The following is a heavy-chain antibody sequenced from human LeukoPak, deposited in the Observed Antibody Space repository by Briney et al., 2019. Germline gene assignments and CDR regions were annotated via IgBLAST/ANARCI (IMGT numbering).Heavy chain of an antibody. V-gene: IGHV3-53*01. J-gene: IGHJ3*02. CDR2: IYRGGST. CDR3: AKGRKGVVVPAATDAFDI. Sequence: SGGSLRLSCAASGFTVSSIYMSWVRQAPGKGLEWVSIIYRGGSTYYADSVKGRFAVSRDNSKNTLYLQMNSLRADDTAVYYCAKGRKGVVVPAATDAFDIWGQGTMVTVSS. D-gene: IGHD2-2*01. CDR1: GFTVSSIY.